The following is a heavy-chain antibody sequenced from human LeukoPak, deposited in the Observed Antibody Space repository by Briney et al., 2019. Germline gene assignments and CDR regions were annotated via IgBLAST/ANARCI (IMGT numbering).Heavy chain of an antibody. CDR1: VGSFSDYY. CDR2: INHSGST. J-gene: IGHJ4*02. D-gene: IGHD4-23*01. Sequence: SETLSLTCAVYVGSFSDYYWTWIRQPPGKGLEWIGEINHSGSTNYNPSLNSRATISVGTSKNQFSLKLSSVTAADTAVYYCARLLGSNTNYFDYWGQGTLVTVSS. CDR3: ARLLGSNTNYFDY. V-gene: IGHV4-34*01.